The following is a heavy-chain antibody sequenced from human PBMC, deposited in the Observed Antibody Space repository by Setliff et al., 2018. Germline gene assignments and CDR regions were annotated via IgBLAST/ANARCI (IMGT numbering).Heavy chain of an antibody. D-gene: IGHD5-18*01. Sequence: PSETLSLTCTVSGGSISTATYYWGWVRQSPGKGLEWIGSIYWSGNTWYNPSFKSRVTILIDTSKNQFSLKMSSVTAADTAVYYCASNRAAMALGDPWGQGKLVTVSS. CDR2: IYWSGNT. J-gene: IGHJ5*02. CDR1: GGSISTATYY. V-gene: IGHV4-39*01. CDR3: ASNRAAMALGDP.